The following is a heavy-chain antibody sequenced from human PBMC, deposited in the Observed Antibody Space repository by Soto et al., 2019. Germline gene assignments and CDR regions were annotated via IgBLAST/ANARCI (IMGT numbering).Heavy chain of an antibody. V-gene: IGHV3-48*02. CDR3: ARRIRLQAAFDI. J-gene: IGHJ3*02. D-gene: IGHD6-25*01. CDR2: ISSSGTTI. Sequence: GGSLRLSCAASGFTFSTYSMNWVRQASGKGLEWVSYISSSGTTIYYADSVKGRFTISRDNAKNSLYLQMNSLRDDDTAVYYCARRIRLQAAFDIWGQGTMVTVSS. CDR1: GFTFSTYS.